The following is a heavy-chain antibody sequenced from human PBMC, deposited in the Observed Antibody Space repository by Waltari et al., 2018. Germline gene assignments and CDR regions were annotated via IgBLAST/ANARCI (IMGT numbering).Heavy chain of an antibody. CDR1: GFTFRSCE. CDR3: ARERSVTGKGNLDY. D-gene: IGHD3-10*01. CDR2: ISSGGTNM. V-gene: IGHV3-48*03. J-gene: IGHJ4*02. Sequence: EVQLVESGGGLVQPGGSLRLPCAASGFTFRSCEMNWVRQAPGKGLEWVSYISSGGTNMFYAESVKGRFTISRDNAKNSLYLHMNSLRVEDTAVYYCARERSVTGKGNLDYWGQGTLVTVSS.